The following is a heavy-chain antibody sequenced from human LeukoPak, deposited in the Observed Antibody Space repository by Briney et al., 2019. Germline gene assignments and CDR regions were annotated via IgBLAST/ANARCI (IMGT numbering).Heavy chain of an antibody. V-gene: IGHV3-30*04. CDR3: AREEGDAFDI. J-gene: IGHJ3*02. Sequence: SGGSLRLSCAASGFTFSSYAMHWVRQAPGKGLEWVAVISYDGSNKYYADSVKGRFTISRDNSKNTLYLQMNSLRAEDTAVYYCAREEGDAFDIWGQGTMVTVSS. CDR1: GFTFSSYA. CDR2: ISYDGSNK.